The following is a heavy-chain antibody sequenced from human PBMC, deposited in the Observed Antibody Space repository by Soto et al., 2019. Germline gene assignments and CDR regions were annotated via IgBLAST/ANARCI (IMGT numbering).Heavy chain of an antibody. V-gene: IGHV3-23*01. Sequence: GGSLRLSCAASGFTFSSYGMSWVRQAPRKGLEWVSTIRGSADSANYADSVKGRFTISRDNSKNMLYLQMNSLSADDTAVYYCETKLCFGESVFDTWGQGTLVTVSS. CDR2: IRGSADSA. CDR3: ETKLCFGESVFDT. CDR1: GFTFSSYG. D-gene: IGHD3-10*01. J-gene: IGHJ5*02.